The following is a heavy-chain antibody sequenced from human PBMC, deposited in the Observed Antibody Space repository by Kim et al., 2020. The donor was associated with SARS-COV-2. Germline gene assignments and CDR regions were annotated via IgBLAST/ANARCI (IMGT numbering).Heavy chain of an antibody. D-gene: IGHD6-6*01. Sequence: DSGKGRFTISRDNAKNALYLQMNSLRAEDTAVYYCARDKAARRTYGMDVWGQGTTVTVSS. CDR3: ARDKAARRTYGMDV. V-gene: IGHV3-11*01. J-gene: IGHJ6*02.